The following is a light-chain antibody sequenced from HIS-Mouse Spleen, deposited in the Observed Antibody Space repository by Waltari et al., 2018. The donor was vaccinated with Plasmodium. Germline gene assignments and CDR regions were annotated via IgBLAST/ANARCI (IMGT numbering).Light chain of an antibody. Sequence: DIVLTQSPATLSLSPGERATLPCRASQSVSSYLAWSQQKPGQAPTLLIYDASNRATGSPARFSGSGSGTDFTLTISSLEPEDFAVYYCQQHSNWPSLTFGGGTKVEIK. V-gene: IGKV3-11*01. CDR3: QQHSNWPSLT. CDR1: QSVSSY. J-gene: IGKJ4*01. CDR2: DAS.